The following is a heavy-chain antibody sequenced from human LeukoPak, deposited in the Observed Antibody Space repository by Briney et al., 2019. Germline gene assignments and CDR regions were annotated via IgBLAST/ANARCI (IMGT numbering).Heavy chain of an antibody. D-gene: IGHD3-10*01. J-gene: IGHJ4*02. CDR3: ARGPYKVRYFDY. V-gene: IGHV4-34*01. CDR2: INHSGST. Sequence: SETLSLTCAVYGGSFSGYYWSWIRQPPGKGLEWIGEINHSGSTNYNPSLKSRVTISVDTPKNQFSLKLSSVTAADTAVYYCARGPYKVRYFDYWGQGTLVTVSS. CDR1: GGSFSGYY.